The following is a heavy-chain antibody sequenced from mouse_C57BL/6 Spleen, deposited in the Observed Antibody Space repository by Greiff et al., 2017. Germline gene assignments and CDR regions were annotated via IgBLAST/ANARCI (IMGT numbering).Heavy chain of an antibody. J-gene: IGHJ3*01. D-gene: IGHD2-4*01. V-gene: IGHV1-55*01. Sequence: QVQLQQPGAELVKPGASVKMSCKASGYTFTSYWITWVKQRPGQGLEWIGDIYPGSGSTNYNEKFKSKATLTVDTSSSTAYMQLSSLTSEDSAVYYCARSRDYDYAWFAYWGQGTLVTVSA. CDR3: ARSRDYDYAWFAY. CDR2: IYPGSGST. CDR1: GYTFTSYW.